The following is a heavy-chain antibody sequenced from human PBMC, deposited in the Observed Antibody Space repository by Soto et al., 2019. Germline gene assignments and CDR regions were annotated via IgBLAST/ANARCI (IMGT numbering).Heavy chain of an antibody. CDR2: ISVGSGSI. CDR1: GFSFRSYA. CDR3: VRDDRWAFDI. D-gene: IGHD3-22*01. Sequence: EEQLVESGGGLVQPGGSLRVSCAASGFSFRSYAMNWVRQAPGKGLEWVSYISVGSGSIFYADSVKGRFTISRDDAKNLLFLKMDPLRGEDTAVYYCVRDDRWAFDIWGQGTMVTVSS. V-gene: IGHV3-48*01. J-gene: IGHJ3*02.